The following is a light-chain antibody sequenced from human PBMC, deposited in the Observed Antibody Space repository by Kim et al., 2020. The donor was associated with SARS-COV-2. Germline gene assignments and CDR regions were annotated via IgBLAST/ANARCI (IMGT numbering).Light chain of an antibody. J-gene: IGKJ2*02. CDR2: VTS. CDR1: QSVSTNH. V-gene: IGKV3-20*01. CDR3: QEYGTSPTGN. Sequence: EIVLTQSPGTLSFSPGERATLSCRASQSVSTNHLGWYQQIPVQAPRLLIYVTSTRATGIPDRFRGRGSGTNFTLSISRLEPEDFAVYYYQEYGTSPTGNLGQGTKLEI.